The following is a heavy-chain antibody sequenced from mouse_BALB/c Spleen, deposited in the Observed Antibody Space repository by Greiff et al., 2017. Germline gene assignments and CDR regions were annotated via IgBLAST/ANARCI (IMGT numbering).Heavy chain of an antibody. CDR1: GFTFSSFG. J-gene: IGHJ4*01. V-gene: IGHV5-17*02. D-gene: IGHD1-1*01. Sequence: EVQLVESGGGLVQPGGSRKLSCAASGFTFSSFGMHWVRQAPEKGLEWVAYISSGSSTIYYADTVKGRFTISRDNPKNTLFLQMTSLRSEDTAMYYCARWGDGSSYGDAMDYWGQGTSVTVSS. CDR2: ISSGSSTI. CDR3: ARWGDGSSYGDAMDY.